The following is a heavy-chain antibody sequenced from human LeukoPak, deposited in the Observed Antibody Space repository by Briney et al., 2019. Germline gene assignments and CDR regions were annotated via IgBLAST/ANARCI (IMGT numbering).Heavy chain of an antibody. Sequence: GGSLRLSCAASGFTFSSYGMHWVRQAPSKGLEWVAVIWYDGSNKYYADSVKGRFTISRDNSKNTLYLQMNSLRAEDTAVYYCASHDYGDLNDAFDIWGQGTMVTVSS. J-gene: IGHJ3*02. D-gene: IGHD4-17*01. V-gene: IGHV3-33*01. CDR3: ASHDYGDLNDAFDI. CDR1: GFTFSSYG. CDR2: IWYDGSNK.